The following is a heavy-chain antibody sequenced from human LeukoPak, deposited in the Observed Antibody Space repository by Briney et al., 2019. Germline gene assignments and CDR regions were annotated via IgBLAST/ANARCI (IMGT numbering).Heavy chain of an antibody. Sequence: GGSLRLSCAASGFTVSSNYMSWVRQAPGKGLEWVSVIYSGGSTNYADSVKGRFTISRDNSKNTLYLQMNSLRAEDTAVYYCARDRRDGYRSSSTSYWYFDLWGRGTLVTVSS. D-gene: IGHD6-6*01. CDR1: GFTVSSNY. J-gene: IGHJ2*01. CDR2: IYSGGST. V-gene: IGHV3-53*01. CDR3: ARDRRDGYRSSSTSYWYFDL.